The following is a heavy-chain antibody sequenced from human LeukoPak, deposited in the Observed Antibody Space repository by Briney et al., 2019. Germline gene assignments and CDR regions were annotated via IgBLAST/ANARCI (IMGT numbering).Heavy chain of an antibody. Sequence: GESLKISCKGSGYCFTSYWIGWVRQMPGKGLEWMGIIFPGDSDTRYSPSFQGQVTISADKSISTAYLQWSSLKASDTAMYYCARHDGYSFRFRYYYYGMDVWGQGTTVAVSS. V-gene: IGHV5-51*01. D-gene: IGHD5-24*01. J-gene: IGHJ6*02. CDR1: GYCFTSYW. CDR3: ARHDGYSFRFRYYYYGMDV. CDR2: IFPGDSDT.